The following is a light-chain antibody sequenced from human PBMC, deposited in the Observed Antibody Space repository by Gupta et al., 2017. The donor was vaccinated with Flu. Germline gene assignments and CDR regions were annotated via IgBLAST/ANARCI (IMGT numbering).Light chain of an antibody. CDR1: SSDVGAYNY. CDR3: SSYTSSSTRV. J-gene: IGLJ3*02. V-gene: IGLV2-14*01. CDR2: EVT. Sequence: HYALTQPAPVSGSPGQSITISCTGTSSDVGAYNYVSWYQQHPGKAPKIILYEVTYRPSGVSNRFSGSKSDNTASLTITGLQAEDEADYYCSSYTSSSTRVFGGGTKLTVL.